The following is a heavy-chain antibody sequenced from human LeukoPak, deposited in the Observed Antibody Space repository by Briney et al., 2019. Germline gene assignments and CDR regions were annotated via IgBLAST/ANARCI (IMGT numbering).Heavy chain of an antibody. CDR2: INHSGST. V-gene: IGHV4-34*01. CDR3: ARDPSMVRGVIYDY. J-gene: IGHJ4*02. D-gene: IGHD3-10*01. CDR1: GGSFSGYY. Sequence: SETLSLTCAVYGGSFSGYYWSWIRQPPGKGLEWIGEINHSGSTNYNPSLKSRVTISVDTSKNQFSLKLSSVTAADTAVYYCARDPSMVRGVIYDYWGQGTLVTVSS.